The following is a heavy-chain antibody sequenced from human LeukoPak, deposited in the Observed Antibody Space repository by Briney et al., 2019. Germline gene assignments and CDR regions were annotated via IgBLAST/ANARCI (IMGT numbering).Heavy chain of an antibody. J-gene: IGHJ3*02. V-gene: IGHV4-59*01. CDR3: ARVFDYKGCGAGDAFDI. CDR1: GGSISSYY. D-gene: IGHD2-21*01. CDR2: IYYSGST. Sequence: SETLSLTCTVSGGSISSYYWSWIRQPPGKGLEWIGYIYYSGSTNYNPSLKSRVTISVDTSKNQFSLKLSSVTAADTAVYYCARVFDYKGCGAGDAFDIWGQGTMVTVSS.